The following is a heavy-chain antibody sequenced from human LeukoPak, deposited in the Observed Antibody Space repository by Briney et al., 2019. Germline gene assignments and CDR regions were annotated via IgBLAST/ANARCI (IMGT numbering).Heavy chain of an antibody. Sequence: GGSLRLSCAASGFTFSNYSMNWVRQAPGKGLEWVSYISSSSTIYYADSVRGRFTISRDNARNSLYLQMISLRAEDTAVYYCARSGIAAAPPTWGQGTLVTVSS. CDR1: GFTFSNYS. CDR2: ISSSSTI. CDR3: ARSGIAAAPPT. J-gene: IGHJ5*02. V-gene: IGHV3-48*01. D-gene: IGHD6-13*01.